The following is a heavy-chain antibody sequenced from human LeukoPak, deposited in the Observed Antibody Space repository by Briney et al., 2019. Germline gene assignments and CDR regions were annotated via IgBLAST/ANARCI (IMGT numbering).Heavy chain of an antibody. Sequence: GGSLRLSCAVSGFTLSNYWMSWVRQAPGKGLERVANINQDGSEKYYVDSVKGRFTISRDNAKNSLYLQMNSLRAEDTAVYFCVSTMSFDYWGQGTLVTVSS. CDR2: INQDGSEK. D-gene: IGHD3-10*02. CDR1: GFTLSNYW. CDR3: VSTMSFDY. J-gene: IGHJ4*02. V-gene: IGHV3-7*01.